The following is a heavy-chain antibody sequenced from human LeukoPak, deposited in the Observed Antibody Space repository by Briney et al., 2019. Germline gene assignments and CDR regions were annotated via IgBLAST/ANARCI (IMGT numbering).Heavy chain of an antibody. D-gene: IGHD4-23*01. CDR1: GFTFSSYA. CDR2: ISGSGGST. V-gene: IGHV3-23*01. J-gene: IGHJ4*02. CDR3: AKVIGYGGNSPFDY. Sequence: GGSLRLSCAASGFTFSSYAMSWVRQAPGKGLEWVSGISGSGGSTYYADSVKGPFTISRDNSNNTLYLQMNSLRAEDTAVYYCAKVIGYGGNSPFDYWGQGTLVTVSS.